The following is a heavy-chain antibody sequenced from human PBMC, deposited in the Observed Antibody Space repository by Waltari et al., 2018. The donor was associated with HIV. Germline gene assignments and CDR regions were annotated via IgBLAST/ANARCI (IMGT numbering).Heavy chain of an antibody. D-gene: IGHD6-19*01. V-gene: IGHV3-30*18. Sequence: QVHLVESGGGVVQPGRSLRLSCAASGFTFSSYAMHWVRQAPGKGREGVEVISYHGDGKYYADSVKGRFTISRDNSKNTLYLQMNSLRAEDTAVYYCAKGASGWSPGYWGQGTLVTVSS. CDR2: ISYHGDGK. CDR1: GFTFSSYA. CDR3: AKGASGWSPGY. J-gene: IGHJ4*02.